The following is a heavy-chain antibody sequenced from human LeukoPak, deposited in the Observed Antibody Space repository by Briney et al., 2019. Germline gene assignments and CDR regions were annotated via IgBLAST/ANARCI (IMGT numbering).Heavy chain of an antibody. D-gene: IGHD7-27*01. V-gene: IGHV3-23*01. CDR1: GFTVTNFA. Sequence: GGSLRLSCAASGFTVTNFAIAWVRQAPGKGLEWVAAIGGDADGTTYPDRVRGRFFLSRDSSKNTLYLQMNVLTVEDTAVYHWVHPTGEGWFYFPYWGQGTPVTVSS. CDR2: IGGDADGT. J-gene: IGHJ4*02. CDR3: VHPTGEGWFYFPY.